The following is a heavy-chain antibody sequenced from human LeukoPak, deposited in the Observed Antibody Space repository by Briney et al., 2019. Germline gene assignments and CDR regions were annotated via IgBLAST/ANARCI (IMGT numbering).Heavy chain of an antibody. CDR2: INHSGST. Sequence: PSETLSLTCAVYGGSFSGYYWSWIRQPPGKGLEWIGEINHSGSTNYNPSLKSRVTISVDTSKNQFSLKLSSVTAADTAVYYCAVTFRGAAAASLPYYFGYWGQGTLVTVSS. V-gene: IGHV4-34*01. J-gene: IGHJ4*02. CDR1: GGSFSGYY. CDR3: AVTFRGAAAASLPYYFGY. D-gene: IGHD6-13*01.